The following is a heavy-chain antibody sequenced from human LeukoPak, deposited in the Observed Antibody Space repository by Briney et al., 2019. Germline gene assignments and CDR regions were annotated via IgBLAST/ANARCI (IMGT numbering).Heavy chain of an antibody. CDR3: ARGYWNIALDY. V-gene: IGHV3-30*04. CDR2: ISYDGSNQ. J-gene: IGHJ4*02. CDR1: GFTFRSHS. D-gene: IGHD1/OR15-1a*01. Sequence: GRSLRLSCAASGFTFRSHSIHWVRQAPGKGLEWLAVISYDGSNQNYADSVKGRFTISRDNSKNTLYLQMNSLRAEDTAVYYCARGYWNIALDYWGQGTLVTVSS.